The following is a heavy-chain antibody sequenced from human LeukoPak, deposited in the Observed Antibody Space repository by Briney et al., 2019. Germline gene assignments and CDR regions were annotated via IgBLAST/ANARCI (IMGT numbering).Heavy chain of an antibody. CDR2: IYHSGSI. J-gene: IGHJ4*02. CDR3: ARERYFDWRIDY. CDR1: GGSISRGGYS. V-gene: IGHV4-30-2*01. D-gene: IGHD3-9*01. Sequence: SQTRSLTCAVSGGSISRGGYSWSWIRHPPGKGLEWIGYIYHSGSIYYNPSLKRRFTISVDRSNNQYSLKLSSVTAADTAVYYCARERYFDWRIDYWGQGTLVTVSS.